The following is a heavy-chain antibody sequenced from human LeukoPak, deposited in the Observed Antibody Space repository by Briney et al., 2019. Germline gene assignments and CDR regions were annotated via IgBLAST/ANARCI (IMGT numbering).Heavy chain of an antibody. D-gene: IGHD1-26*01. V-gene: IGHV3-20*04. J-gene: IGHJ6*03. Sequence: PGGSLRLSCAASGFTFDDYGMSWVRQAPGKGLEWVSSINWNGGSTGYADSVKGRFTISRDNAKSSLYLQMNSLRAEDTAVYYCARDPYSGSYGADYYYYMDVWGKGTTVTISS. CDR1: GFTFDDYG. CDR3: ARDPYSGSYGADYYYYMDV. CDR2: INWNGGST.